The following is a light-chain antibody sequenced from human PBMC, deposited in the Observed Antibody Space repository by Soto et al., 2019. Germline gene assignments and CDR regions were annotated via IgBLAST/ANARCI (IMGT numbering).Light chain of an antibody. J-gene: IGLJ1*01. Sequence: QSVLTQPPSVSGAPGQKVTISCTGSSSNIGAGYDVHWYQQLPGTAPKLLIYGNSNRPSGVPDRFSGSKSGTSASLASTGLQAEDEADYYCQSYDSSLSAVYVLGTGTKLTVL. CDR2: GNS. CDR1: SSNIGAGYD. CDR3: QSYDSSLSAVYV. V-gene: IGLV1-40*01.